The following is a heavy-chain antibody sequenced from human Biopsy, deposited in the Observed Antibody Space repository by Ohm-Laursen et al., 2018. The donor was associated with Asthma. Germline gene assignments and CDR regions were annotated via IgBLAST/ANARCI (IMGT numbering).Heavy chain of an antibody. CDR2: ISVYNGNT. J-gene: IGHJ6*02. D-gene: IGHD3-10*01. CDR1: GYTFNSAG. CDR3: ARAVDYSHYYGIDV. V-gene: IGHV1-18*01. Sequence: SSPNVSCKTSGYTFNSAGITWVRQAPGQGLEWMGWISVYNGNTKVAQKLQDRVTMITDTSTSTAYMELRSLRSDDTAVYFCARAVDYSHYYGIDVWGQGTTVTVS.